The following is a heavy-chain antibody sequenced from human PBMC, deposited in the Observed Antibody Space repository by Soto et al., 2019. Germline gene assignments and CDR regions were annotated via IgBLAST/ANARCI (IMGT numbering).Heavy chain of an antibody. Sequence: EVQLLESGGGLVQPGGSLRLSCAASGFTFSSYAMSWVRQAPGKGLEWVSAISGSGGSTYYADSVKGRFTISRDNSKNTLYLQMNSLRAEDTAVYYCARGLDTVVVVAAYRFDPWGQGTLVTVSS. CDR2: ISGSGGST. CDR1: GFTFSSYA. J-gene: IGHJ5*02. CDR3: ARGLDTVVVVAAYRFDP. D-gene: IGHD2-15*01. V-gene: IGHV3-23*01.